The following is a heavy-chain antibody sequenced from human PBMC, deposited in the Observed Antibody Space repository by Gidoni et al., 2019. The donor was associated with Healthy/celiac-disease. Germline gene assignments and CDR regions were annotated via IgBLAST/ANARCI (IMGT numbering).Heavy chain of an antibody. Sequence: QVPLVESGGGVVQPGRSLRLPSAAPVFSFSSYGMHWVRQAPGKGLAWVAVIWYDGSNKYYADSVKGRFTISRDNSKNTLYLQMNSLRAEDTAVYYCARVLRGRNYYYGMDVWGQGTTVTVSS. CDR3: ARVLRGRNYYYGMDV. CDR1: VFSFSSYG. V-gene: IGHV3-33*01. D-gene: IGHD3-16*01. J-gene: IGHJ6*02. CDR2: IWYDGSNK.